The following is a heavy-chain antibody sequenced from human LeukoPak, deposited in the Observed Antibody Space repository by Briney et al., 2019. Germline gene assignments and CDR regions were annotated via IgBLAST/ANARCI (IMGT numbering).Heavy chain of an antibody. J-gene: IGHJ4*02. Sequence: PGGSLRLSCADSGFTFSSYAMHWVRQAPGKGLEWVSYISNSGSTIYYADSVKGRFTISRDNAKNSLYLQMSGLRAEDTAVYFCAKTVTFDYWGQGTLVTVSS. D-gene: IGHD4-17*01. CDR3: AKTVTFDY. CDR2: ISNSGSTI. V-gene: IGHV3-48*03. CDR1: GFTFSSYA.